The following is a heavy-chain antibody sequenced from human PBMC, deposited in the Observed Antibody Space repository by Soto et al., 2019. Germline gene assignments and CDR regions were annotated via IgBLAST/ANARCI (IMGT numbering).Heavy chain of an antibody. J-gene: IGHJ4*02. V-gene: IGHV3-66*01. Sequence: GGSLRLSCAASGFTVSSNYMSWVRQAPGKGLEWVSVIYSGGSTYYADSVKGRFTISRDHSKDTLYLQMNSLRAGDTAVYYLASNFGFVGVPAGVPLDYWGPGTLVTVSS. CDR2: IYSGGST. CDR3: ASNFGFVGVPAGVPLDY. D-gene: IGHD2-2*01. CDR1: GFTVSSNY.